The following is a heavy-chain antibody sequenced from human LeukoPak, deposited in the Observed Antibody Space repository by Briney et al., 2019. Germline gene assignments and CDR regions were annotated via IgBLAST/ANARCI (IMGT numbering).Heavy chain of an antibody. CDR2: ISYDGSNK. CDR1: GFTFSSYG. J-gene: IGHJ4*02. Sequence: GRSLRLSCAASGFTFSSYGMHWVRQAPGKGLEWVAVISYDGSNKYYADSVKGRFTISRDNAKNSLYLQMNSLRAEDTALYYCAKDIRFLPEGTFDYWGQGTLVTVSS. D-gene: IGHD3-3*01. V-gene: IGHV3-30*18. CDR3: AKDIRFLPEGTFDY.